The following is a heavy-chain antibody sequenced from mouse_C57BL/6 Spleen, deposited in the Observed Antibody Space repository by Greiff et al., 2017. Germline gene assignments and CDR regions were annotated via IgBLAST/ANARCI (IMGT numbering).Heavy chain of an antibody. D-gene: IGHD2-4*01. V-gene: IGHV1-55*01. CDR2: IYPGSGST. CDR3: ARREDYDEGYYAMDY. J-gene: IGHJ4*01. CDR1: GYTFTSYW. Sequence: VQLQQPGAELVKPGASVKMSCKASGYTFTSYWITWVKQRPGQGLEWIGDIYPGSGSTNYNEKFKSKATLTVDTSSSTAYMQLSSLTSEDSAVYYCARREDYDEGYYAMDYWGQGTSVTVSS.